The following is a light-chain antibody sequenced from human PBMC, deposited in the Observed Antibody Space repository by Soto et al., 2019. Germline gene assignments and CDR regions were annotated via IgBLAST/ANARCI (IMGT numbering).Light chain of an antibody. CDR3: QQYGRSPPIT. CDR2: GAS. J-gene: IGKJ5*01. CDR1: QSVSSSS. Sequence: EIVLTQSPGTLSLSPGERATLSCRASQSVSSSSLAWYRQRPGQAPSLLIYGASRRATGIPDRFSGSGAGTDFTLIISRLEPEDGAVYYCQQYGRSPPITFGQGTRLDIK. V-gene: IGKV3-20*01.